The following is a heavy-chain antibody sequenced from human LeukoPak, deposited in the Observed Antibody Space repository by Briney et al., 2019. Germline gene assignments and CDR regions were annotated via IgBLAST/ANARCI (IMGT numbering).Heavy chain of an antibody. CDR1: GGTFSSYA. Sequence: SVKVSCKASGGTFSSYAISWVRQAPGQGFEWMGGIIPIFGTANYAQKFQGRVTITADESTSTAYMELSSLRSDDTAVYYCARGNWGKTFDYWGQGTLVTVSS. CDR2: IIPIFGTA. V-gene: IGHV1-69*13. CDR3: ARGNWGKTFDY. D-gene: IGHD7-27*01. J-gene: IGHJ4*02.